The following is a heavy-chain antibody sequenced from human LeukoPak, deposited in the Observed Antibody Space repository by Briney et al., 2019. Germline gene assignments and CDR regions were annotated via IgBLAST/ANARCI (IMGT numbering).Heavy chain of an antibody. D-gene: IGHD1-26*01. CDR2: ISASGGIT. Sequence: GGSLRLSCAASGFTFSSYAMSWVRQAPGKGLEWISAISASGGITYYADSVKGRFTISRDNSKNTLYLQMNSLRAEATAVYYCAKGGSELLTFDCWGQGTLVTVSS. V-gene: IGHV3-23*01. J-gene: IGHJ5*01. CDR1: GFTFSSYA. CDR3: AKGGSELLTFDC.